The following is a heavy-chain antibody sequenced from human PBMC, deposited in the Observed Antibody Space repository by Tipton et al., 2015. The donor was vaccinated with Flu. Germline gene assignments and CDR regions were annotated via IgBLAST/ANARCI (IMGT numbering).Heavy chain of an antibody. J-gene: IGHJ4*02. CDR3: AKRPIRGSGWSTALIDY. V-gene: IGHV3-23*01. CDR1: GFSFSNYA. CDR2: IGGSDATT. D-gene: IGHD6-19*01. Sequence: SLRLSCAASGFSFSNYAMSWVRQGPGKGLEWVSTIGGSDATTYYADSVKGRFTISRDNSKNTLYLQMNSLRAVDTAVYYCAKRPIRGSGWSTALIDYWGQGTLVTVSS.